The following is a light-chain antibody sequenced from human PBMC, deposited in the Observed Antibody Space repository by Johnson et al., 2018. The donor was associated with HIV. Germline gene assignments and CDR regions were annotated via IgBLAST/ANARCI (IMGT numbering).Light chain of an antibody. V-gene: IGLV1-51*01. CDR1: NSNIGTYY. CDR3: GTWDRPLSGGLFV. Sequence: QSVLTQPPSVSAAPGQKVTISCSGTNSNIGTYYVSWYQQVPGTAPKLLIYDNNKRPSGIPDRFSGSKSGTSATLAITGLQTGDEADYYCGTWDRPLSGGLFVFGTGTKVTVL. J-gene: IGLJ1*01. CDR2: DNN.